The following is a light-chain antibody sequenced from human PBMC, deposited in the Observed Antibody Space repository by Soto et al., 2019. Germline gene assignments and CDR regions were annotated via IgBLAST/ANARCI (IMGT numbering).Light chain of an antibody. Sequence: DIVLTQSPGTLSLSPGERGTLSCRASQSVSSSDLAWYQQKPGQAPRLLIYSASSRATGIPDRFSASGSGTDFTLTISRLEPEDFGMYYCQQYGSSLITFGQGTRLEIK. CDR3: QQYGSSLIT. V-gene: IGKV3-20*01. CDR2: SAS. CDR1: QSVSSSD. J-gene: IGKJ5*01.